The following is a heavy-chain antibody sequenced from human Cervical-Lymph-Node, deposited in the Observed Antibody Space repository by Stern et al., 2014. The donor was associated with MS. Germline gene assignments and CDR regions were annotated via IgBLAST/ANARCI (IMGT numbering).Heavy chain of an antibody. Sequence: VQLVESGGGVVQPGRSLRLSCAASGFSFSSYGMHWVRQAPGKGLEWVAVISYDGSNKYYADSVKGRFTISRDNSKNTLYLQMNSLRAEDTAVYYCAKGRGDFDYWGQGTLVTVSS. CDR1: GFSFSSYG. CDR2: ISYDGSNK. V-gene: IGHV3-30*18. J-gene: IGHJ4*02. D-gene: IGHD3-10*01. CDR3: AKGRGDFDY.